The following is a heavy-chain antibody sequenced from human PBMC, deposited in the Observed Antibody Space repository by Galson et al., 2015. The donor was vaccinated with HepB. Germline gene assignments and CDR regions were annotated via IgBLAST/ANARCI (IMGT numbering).Heavy chain of an antibody. D-gene: IGHD6-13*01. J-gene: IGHJ4*02. CDR3: ARDMSAGLLYFDY. V-gene: IGHV3-33*01. Sequence: SLRLSCAASGFTFGGYGMQWVRQAPGKGLEWVAVIWFDGSQKYYADSVKGRFTISRDNSKNTLYLQMNSLRAEDTAVYFCARDMSAGLLYFDYWGQGILVTVSS. CDR2: IWFDGSQK. CDR1: GFTFGGYG.